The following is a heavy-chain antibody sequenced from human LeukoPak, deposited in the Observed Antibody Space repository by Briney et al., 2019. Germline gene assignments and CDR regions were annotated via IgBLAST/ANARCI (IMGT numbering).Heavy chain of an antibody. J-gene: IGHJ6*03. CDR3: ARVIPSSSWTYYYYMDV. CDR2: INSDGSST. D-gene: IGHD6-13*01. CDR1: GFTFSSYS. Sequence: GGSLRLSCAASGFTFSSYSMNWVRQAPGKGLVWVSRINSDGSSTSYADSVKGRFTISRDNAKNTLYLQMNSLRAEDTAVYYCARVIPSSSWTYYYYMDVWGKGTTVTVSS. V-gene: IGHV3-74*01.